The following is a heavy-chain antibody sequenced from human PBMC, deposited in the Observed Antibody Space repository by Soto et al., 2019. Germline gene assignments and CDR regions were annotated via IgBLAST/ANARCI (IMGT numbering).Heavy chain of an antibody. CDR2: TYYRSKWYS. V-gene: IGHV6-1*01. CDR1: GDSVSSNSAA. Sequence: QALSLTSAISGDSVSSNSAAWNLIRHSPARGLEWLGRTYYRSKWYSYYAPSVKSRITIKPDTSKNQFSLQLNSVTPEDTAVYYCAKKGIYCSSTSCYYFDYWGQGTLVTVSS. J-gene: IGHJ4*02. D-gene: IGHD2-2*01. CDR3: AKKGIYCSSTSCYYFDY.